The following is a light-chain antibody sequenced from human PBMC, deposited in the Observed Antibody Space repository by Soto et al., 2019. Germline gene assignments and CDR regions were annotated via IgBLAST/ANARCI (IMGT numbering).Light chain of an antibody. CDR2: KAS. V-gene: IGKV1-5*03. Sequence: DIQMTQSPSTLSASVGDRVTITCRASQSISSWLAWYQQKPGKAPKVLISKASTLQSGAPSRFSGSRSATEFTLTVSSLQPDDFATYYCQQYHSYPYTFGQGTKLEIE. CDR3: QQYHSYPYT. J-gene: IGKJ2*01. CDR1: QSISSW.